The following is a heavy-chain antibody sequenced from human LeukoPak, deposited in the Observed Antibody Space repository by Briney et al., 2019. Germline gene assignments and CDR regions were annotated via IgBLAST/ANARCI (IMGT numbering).Heavy chain of an antibody. V-gene: IGHV3-23*01. CDR1: GFTFSSYA. D-gene: IGHD3-3*01. J-gene: IGHJ3*02. CDR3: AREYDFWSGGLDAFDI. CDR2: IRDNGDST. Sequence: GGSLRLSCAASGFTFSSYAMSWVRQAPGKGLEWVSAIRDNGDSTYYADSVKGRFTISRDNAKNSLYLQMNSLRAEDTAVYYCAREYDFWSGGLDAFDIWGQGTMVTVSS.